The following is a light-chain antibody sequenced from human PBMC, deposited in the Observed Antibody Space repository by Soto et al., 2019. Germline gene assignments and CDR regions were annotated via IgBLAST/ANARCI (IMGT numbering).Light chain of an antibody. CDR1: SSDVGGYNY. CDR3: CSYAGSYTFHV. V-gene: IGLV2-11*01. J-gene: IGLJ1*01. Sequence: QSVLTQPRSLSVSPGQSVTISFTGTSSDVGGYNYVSWYQQHPGKAPKLMIYDVSKRPSGVPDRFSGSKSGNTASLTISGLQAEDEADYYCCSYAGSYTFHVFGTGTKVTVL. CDR2: DVS.